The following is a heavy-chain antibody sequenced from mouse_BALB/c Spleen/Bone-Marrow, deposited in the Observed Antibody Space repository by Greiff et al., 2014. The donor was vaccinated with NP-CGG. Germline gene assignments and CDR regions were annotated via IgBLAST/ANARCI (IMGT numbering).Heavy chain of an antibody. CDR3: ARGSDGFAY. Sequence: DVQLQESGAELVKPGASVKLSCTASGFNIKDTYMHWVKQRPEQGLEWIGRIDPANGNTKYDPKFQGKATITADTSSNTAYLQLSSLTSEDSAVYYCARGSDGFAYWGQGTLVTVSA. CDR2: IDPANGNT. J-gene: IGHJ3*01. CDR1: GFNIKDTY. V-gene: IGHV14-3*02.